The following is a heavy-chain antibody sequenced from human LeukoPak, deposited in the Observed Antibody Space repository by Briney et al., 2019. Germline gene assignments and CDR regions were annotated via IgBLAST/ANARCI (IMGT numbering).Heavy chain of an antibody. Sequence: SETLSLTCAVYGGSFSGYYWSWIRQPPGKGLEWIGEINHSGSTNYNPSLKSRVTISVDTSKNQFSLKLSSVTAADTAVYYCARTAMTYYYYYGMDVWGKGTTVTVSP. CDR2: INHSGST. D-gene: IGHD5-18*01. CDR1: GGSFSGYY. V-gene: IGHV4-34*01. J-gene: IGHJ6*04. CDR3: ARTAMTYYYYYGMDV.